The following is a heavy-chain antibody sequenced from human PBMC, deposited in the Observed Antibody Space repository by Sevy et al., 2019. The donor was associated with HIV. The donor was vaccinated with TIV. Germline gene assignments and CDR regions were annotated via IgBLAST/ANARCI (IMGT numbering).Heavy chain of an antibody. CDR1: GFTFSDYY. CDR3: ATEVDYSSSAFDY. Sequence: GSLKISCAASGFTFSDYYMSWIRQAPGKGLEWVSYISSRGHTIYYADSVKGRFTISRDDAKNSVFLQMNSLRAEDTAVYYCATEVDYSSSAFDYWGQGTLVTVSS. V-gene: IGHV3-11*01. J-gene: IGHJ4*02. D-gene: IGHD6-6*01. CDR2: ISSRGHTI.